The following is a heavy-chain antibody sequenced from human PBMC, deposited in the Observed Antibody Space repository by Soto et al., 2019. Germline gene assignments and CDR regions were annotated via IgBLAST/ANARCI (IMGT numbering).Heavy chain of an antibody. J-gene: IGHJ6*02. CDR3: AKDRVRFFGVVPSIPDV. CDR2: ISYDGSNK. CDR1: GFTFSSYG. Sequence: GGSLRLSCAASGFTFSSYGMRWVRQAPGKGLEWVAVISYDGSNKYYADSVKGRFTISRDNSKNTLYLQMNSLRAEDTAAYHCAKDRVRFFGVVPSIPDVWGQGTTVTVSS. V-gene: IGHV3-30*18. D-gene: IGHD3-3*01.